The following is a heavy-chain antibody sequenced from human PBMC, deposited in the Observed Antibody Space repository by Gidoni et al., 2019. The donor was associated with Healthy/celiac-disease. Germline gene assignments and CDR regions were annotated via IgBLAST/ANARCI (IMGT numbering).Heavy chain of an antibody. J-gene: IGHJ4*02. D-gene: IGHD3-10*01. CDR3: AWSLTSGSGPPHFDY. V-gene: IGHV4-34*01. CDR2: INHSGST. CDR1: GGADSGYY. Sequence: QVQLQQEGAGLGKPSETLSLTCAVQGGADSGYYWSWIRQPPGKGLEWSGEINHSGSTTYNPSLKRRVTISVDTSKNQFSLKLSSVPAADPAVYYCAWSLTSGSGPPHFDYWGQGTLVTVSS.